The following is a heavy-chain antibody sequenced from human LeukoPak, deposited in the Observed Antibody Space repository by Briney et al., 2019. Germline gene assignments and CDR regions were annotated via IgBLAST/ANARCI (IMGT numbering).Heavy chain of an antibody. CDR1: GGSVSSATYY. Sequence: PSETLSLTCTVSGGSVSSATYYWSWIRQPPGKGLEWMGSIYYSGTTTYSPSLKSRVTISVDTSQNQFSLRLNSVTAADAAVYYCARDVRSTFGMTMSHYYFDSWGQGTPVTVSS. D-gene: IGHD3-3*01. CDR3: ARDVRSTFGMTMSHYYFDS. CDR2: IYYSGTT. J-gene: IGHJ4*02. V-gene: IGHV4-61*01.